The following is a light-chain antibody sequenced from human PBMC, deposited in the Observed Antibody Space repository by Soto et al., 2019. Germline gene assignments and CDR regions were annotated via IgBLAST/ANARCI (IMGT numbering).Light chain of an antibody. V-gene: IGLV2-11*01. CDR1: SSDVGTYNH. CDR3: SSYAGTYTVV. J-gene: IGLJ2*01. CDR2: DVN. Sequence: QSVLTQPRSVSGSPGQSVTFSCTGTSSDVGTYNHVSWYQQHPDKAPKVMIYDVNKRSSTVPDRFSGSKSGNTASLTISGLQAEDEADYYCSSYAGTYTVVFGGGTKLTVL.